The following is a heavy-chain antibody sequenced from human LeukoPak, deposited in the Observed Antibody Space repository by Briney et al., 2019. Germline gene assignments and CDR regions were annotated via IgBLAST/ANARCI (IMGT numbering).Heavy chain of an antibody. D-gene: IGHD2/OR15-2a*01. V-gene: IGHV1-2*02. CDR2: INPNSGGT. CDR3: ALHSKDAFDI. J-gene: IGHJ3*02. Sequence: ASVKVSCKASGYTFTSYGISWVRQAPGQGLEWMGWINPNSGGTNYAQKFQGRVTMTRDTSISTAYMELSRLRSDDTAVYYCALHSKDAFDIWGQGTMVTVSS. CDR1: GYTFTSYG.